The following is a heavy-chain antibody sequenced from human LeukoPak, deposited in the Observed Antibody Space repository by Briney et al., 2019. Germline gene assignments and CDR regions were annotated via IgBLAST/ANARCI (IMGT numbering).Heavy chain of an antibody. D-gene: IGHD2-15*01. J-gene: IGHJ4*02. Sequence: GGSLRLSCAASGFTFSDYAMNWVRQAPGKGLEYVSRISSNGGSTYYANSVKGRFTISRDNPKNTLFLQMGSLRAEDMAVYYCAREECSGGSCYFDYWGQGTLVTVSS. V-gene: IGHV3-64*01. CDR3: AREECSGGSCYFDY. CDR2: ISSNGGST. CDR1: GFTFSDYA.